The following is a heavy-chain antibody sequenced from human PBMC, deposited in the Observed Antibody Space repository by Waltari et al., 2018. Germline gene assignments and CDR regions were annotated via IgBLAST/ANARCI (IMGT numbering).Heavy chain of an antibody. Sequence: QVQLVQSGAEVKKPGASVKVSCKVSGYNLTELSMHWVRQAPRKGLEWMGGFDPVDGETNYAQKFQGRVTMTEDTSTDTAYMELSSLRSEDTAVYYCATDLRGYSSGWYVRDAFDIWGQGTMVTVSS. CDR3: ATDLRGYSSGWYVRDAFDI. CDR1: GYNLTELS. V-gene: IGHV1-24*01. D-gene: IGHD6-19*01. CDR2: FDPVDGET. J-gene: IGHJ3*02.